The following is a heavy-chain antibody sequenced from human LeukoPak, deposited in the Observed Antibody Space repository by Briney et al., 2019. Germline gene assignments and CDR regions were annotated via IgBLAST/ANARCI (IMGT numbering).Heavy chain of an antibody. V-gene: IGHV3-48*01. CDR3: ARAGRGSYYFDY. CDR2: ISSSSTI. D-gene: IGHD1-26*01. Sequence: AGGSLRLSCAASGFTFSSYSMNWVRQAPGKGLEWVSYISSSSTIYYADSVKGRFTISRDNAKNSLYLQMNSLRAEDTAVYYCARAGRGSYYFDYWGQGTLVTVSS. CDR1: GFTFSSYS. J-gene: IGHJ4*02.